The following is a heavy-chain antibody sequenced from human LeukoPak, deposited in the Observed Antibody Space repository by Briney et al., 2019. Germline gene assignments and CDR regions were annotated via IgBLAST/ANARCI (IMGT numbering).Heavy chain of an antibody. Sequence: PGGSLRLSCAASGFTFSSYWMSWVRQAPGKGLEWVANINQDGSEKYYVDSVKGRFTISRDNAKNSLYLQMNSLRAEVTAVYYCARASASYSAYDDYWGQGTLVTVSS. CDR3: ARASASYSAYDDY. CDR1: GFTFSSYW. V-gene: IGHV3-7*01. J-gene: IGHJ4*02. D-gene: IGHD5-12*01. CDR2: INQDGSEK.